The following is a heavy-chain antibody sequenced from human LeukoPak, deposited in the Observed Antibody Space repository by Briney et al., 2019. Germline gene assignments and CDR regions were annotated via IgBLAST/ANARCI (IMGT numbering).Heavy chain of an antibody. V-gene: IGHV3-48*01. CDR2: ISSSSSTI. CDR1: GFTFSSYS. CDR3: AREVQGGSGSYYNSYYFDY. J-gene: IGHJ4*02. Sequence: GGSLRLSCAASGFTFSSYSMNWVRQAPGKGLEWVSYISSSSSTIYYADSVKGRFTISRDNAKNSLYLQMNSLRAEDTAVYYCAREVQGGSGSYYNSYYFDYWGQGTLVTVSS. D-gene: IGHD3-10*01.